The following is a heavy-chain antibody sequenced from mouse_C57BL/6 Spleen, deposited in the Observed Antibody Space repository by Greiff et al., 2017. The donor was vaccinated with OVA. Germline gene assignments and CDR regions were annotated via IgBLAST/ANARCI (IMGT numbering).Heavy chain of an antibody. V-gene: IGHV1-80*01. CDR3: AREGSGTRGYFDV. CDR1: GYAFSSYW. CDR2: IYPGDGDT. Sequence: QVQLQQSGAELVKPGASVKISCKASGYAFSSYWMNWVKQRPGKGLEWIGQIYPGDGDTNYNGKFKGKATLTADKSSSTAYMQLSSLTSEDSAVYFCAREGSGTRGYFDVWGTGTTVTVSS. D-gene: IGHD4-1*01. J-gene: IGHJ1*03.